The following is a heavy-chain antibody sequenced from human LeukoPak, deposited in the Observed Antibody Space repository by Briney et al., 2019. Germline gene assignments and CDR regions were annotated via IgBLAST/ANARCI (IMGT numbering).Heavy chain of an antibody. CDR2: ISGSGGST. CDR3: ATSGSYPYYFDY. Sequence: GGSLRLSCAASGFTFSSYAMSWVRQAPGKGLEWVSAISGSGGSTYYADSVKGRFTISRDNSKNTLYLQMNSLRAEDTAVYYCATSGSYPYYFDYWGQGTLVTVSS. J-gene: IGHJ4*02. V-gene: IGHV3-23*01. D-gene: IGHD1-26*01. CDR1: GFTFSSYA.